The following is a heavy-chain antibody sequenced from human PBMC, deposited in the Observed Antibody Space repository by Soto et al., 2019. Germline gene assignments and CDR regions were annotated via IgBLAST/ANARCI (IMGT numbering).Heavy chain of an antibody. Sequence: SETLSLTCTVSGGSISSYYWSRIRQPPGKGLEWIGAIYYTGRTSYNPSLQSRVTISVDTSKNQYSLNLRSVTAADTSVYYCSRMPTGFPNWFDPWGQGNLVTVSS. V-gene: IGHV4-59*04. CDR3: SRMPTGFPNWFDP. D-gene: IGHD2-2*01. CDR1: GGSISSYY. J-gene: IGHJ5*02. CDR2: IYYTGRT.